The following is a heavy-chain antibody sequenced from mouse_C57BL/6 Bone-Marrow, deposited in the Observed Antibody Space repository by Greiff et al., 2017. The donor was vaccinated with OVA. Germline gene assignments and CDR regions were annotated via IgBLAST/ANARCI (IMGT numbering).Heavy chain of an antibody. V-gene: IGHV5-15*01. D-gene: IGHD1-2*01. CDR1: GFTFSDYG. J-gene: IGHJ4*01. CDR3: ARRLLRHYAMDY. CDR2: ISNLAYSI. Sequence: EVQGVESGGGLVQPGGSLKLSCAASGFTFSDYGMAWVRQAPRKGPEWVAFISNLAYSIYYADTVTGRLTISRENAKNTLYLEMSSLRSEDTAMYYCARRLLRHYAMDYWGQGTSVTVSS.